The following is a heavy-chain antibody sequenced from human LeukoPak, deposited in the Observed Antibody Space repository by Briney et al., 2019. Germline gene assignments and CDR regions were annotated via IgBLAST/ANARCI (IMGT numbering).Heavy chain of an antibody. V-gene: IGHV1-2*02. CDR3: AREEGSGSYVDC. J-gene: IGHJ4*02. CDR2: INPNTGGT. CDR1: GYTFTGYY. D-gene: IGHD6-19*01. Sequence: ASVKVSCKASGYTFTGYYMHWVRQAPGQGLEWMGWINPNTGGTNYAQKFQGRVTMTRDTSIRTAYMELSRLTSGDTAVYYCAREEGSGSYVDCWGQGTLVTVSS.